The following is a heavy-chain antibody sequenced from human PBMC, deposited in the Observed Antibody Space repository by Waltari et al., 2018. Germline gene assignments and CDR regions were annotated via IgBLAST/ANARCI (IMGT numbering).Heavy chain of an antibody. CDR3: VKSQSSTLNDYTNNFDH. CDR2: ISWNSGSI. J-gene: IGHJ4*02. CDR1: GFTFDDYS. Sequence: SGFTFDDYSMHWVRQPPGKGLEWVSGISWNSGSIDYADSVKGRFAISRDNTKNSLFLEMSSLRIEDTAFYYCVKSQSSTLNDYTNNFDHWGQGTLVTVSS. D-gene: IGHD3-16*01. V-gene: IGHV3-9*01.